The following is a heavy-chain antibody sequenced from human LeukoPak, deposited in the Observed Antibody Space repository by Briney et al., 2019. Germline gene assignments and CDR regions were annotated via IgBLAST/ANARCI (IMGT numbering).Heavy chain of an antibody. D-gene: IGHD3-10*01. Sequence: GGSLRLSCVASGFAFSDHAMSWVRQAPGKGLEWVSGMTYNGNHAYYADSVQGRFTISRDNSKDTLYLQMNSLRDEDKAIYYCVKAPALMTSGDWFAPWGQGTLVTVSS. J-gene: IGHJ5*02. CDR1: GFAFSDHA. CDR3: VKAPALMTSGDWFAP. V-gene: IGHV3-23*01. CDR2: MTYNGNHA.